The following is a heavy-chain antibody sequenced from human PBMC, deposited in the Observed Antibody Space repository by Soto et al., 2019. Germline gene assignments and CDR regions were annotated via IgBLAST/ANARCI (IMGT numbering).Heavy chain of an antibody. CDR1: GDSIGGSAYY. CDR2: MYYSGST. J-gene: IGHJ4*02. V-gene: IGHV4-39*01. Sequence: PSETLSLTCDVSGDSIGGSAYYWGWIRQPPGRGLEWIGSMYYSGSTYYNPSLKSRVTISVDTSKNQFSLRVTSMTAADMAVYYCARHRGPTGPNYWGQGTLVTVSS. D-gene: IGHD3-10*01. CDR3: ARHRGPTGPNY.